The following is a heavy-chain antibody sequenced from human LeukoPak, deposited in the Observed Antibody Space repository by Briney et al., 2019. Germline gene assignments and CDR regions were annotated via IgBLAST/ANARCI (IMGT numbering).Heavy chain of an antibody. J-gene: IGHJ4*02. V-gene: IGHV3-23*01. Sequence: GGSLRLSCAASGFTFSNYAMSWVRQAPGEGLEWVSTISASGSSTYYADSVKGRFTISRDNSKNTLYLQMNSLRAEDTAVYYCAKVAYDILTGYPYYFDYWGQGTLVTVSS. D-gene: IGHD3-9*01. CDR2: ISASGSST. CDR3: AKVAYDILTGYPYYFDY. CDR1: GFTFSNYA.